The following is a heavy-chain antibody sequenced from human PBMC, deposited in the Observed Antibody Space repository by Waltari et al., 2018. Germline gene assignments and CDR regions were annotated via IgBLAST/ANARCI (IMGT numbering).Heavy chain of an antibody. D-gene: IGHD3-16*02. CDR2: IYYSGST. CDR3: ARDRESYVWGSYRQNWFDP. J-gene: IGHJ5*02. V-gene: IGHV4-59*11. Sequence: QVQLQESGPGLVKPSETLSLTCTVSGGSISSHYWSWIRQPPGKGLEWIGYIYYSGSTNYNPSLKSRVTISVDTSKNQFSLKLSSVTAADTTAYYCARDRESYVWGSYRQNWFDPWGQGTLVTVSS. CDR1: GGSISSHY.